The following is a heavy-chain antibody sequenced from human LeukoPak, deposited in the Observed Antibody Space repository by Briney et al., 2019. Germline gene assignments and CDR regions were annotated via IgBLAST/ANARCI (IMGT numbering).Heavy chain of an antibody. CDR2: INSDGSST. CDR3: ARERKYDSNFDY. CDR1: GFTFTSYW. D-gene: IGHD1-1*01. Sequence: GGSLRLSCAASGFTFTSYWMHWVRQAPGKGLVWVSCINSDGSSTRYADSVKGRFTISRDNAKNTLYLQRNSLRAEDTAVYYCARERKYDSNFDYWGQGTLVTVSS. V-gene: IGHV3-74*01. J-gene: IGHJ4*02.